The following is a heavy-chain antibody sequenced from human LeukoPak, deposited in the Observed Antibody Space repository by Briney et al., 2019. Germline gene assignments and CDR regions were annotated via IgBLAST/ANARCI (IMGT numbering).Heavy chain of an antibody. Sequence: ASVKVSCKASGYTFTSYYMHWVRQAPGQGLEWMGIINPSGGSTSYAQKFQGRVTMTRDTSTSTVYMELSSLRSEDTAVYYCASDGHAEYYYDSSGYFPQTPWGQGTLVTVSS. CDR1: GYTFTSYY. D-gene: IGHD3-22*01. CDR3: ASDGHAEYYYDSSGYFPQTP. CDR2: INPSGGST. J-gene: IGHJ5*02. V-gene: IGHV1-46*01.